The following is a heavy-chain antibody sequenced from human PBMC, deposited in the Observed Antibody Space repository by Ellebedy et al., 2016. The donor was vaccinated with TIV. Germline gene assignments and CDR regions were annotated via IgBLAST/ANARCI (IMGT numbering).Heavy chain of an antibody. CDR3: ARRVTAAGKRYYFDY. CDR2: INPNNGGT. CDR1: GYTFTGYY. Sequence: AASVKVSCKASGYTFTGYYMHWARQAPGQGLEWMGWINPNNGGTNFAQKFQGRVTMTRDTSISTAYMELSRLRSDDTAVYYCARRVTAAGKRYYFDYWGQGTLVTVSS. J-gene: IGHJ4*02. D-gene: IGHD6-13*01. V-gene: IGHV1-2*02.